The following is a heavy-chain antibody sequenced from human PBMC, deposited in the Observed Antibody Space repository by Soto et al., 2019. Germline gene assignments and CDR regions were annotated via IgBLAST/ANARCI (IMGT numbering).Heavy chain of an antibody. CDR3: ASLNFDILTGYYAFDL. J-gene: IGHJ3*01. Sequence: SETLSLTCAVSGGSISSSNWWSWVRQPPGKGLEWIGEIHHSGSTNYNPSLRSRVTISVDKSKNQFSLKLSSVTAADTAIYYCASLNFDILTGYYAFDLWGQGTMVTVSS. CDR2: IHHSGST. V-gene: IGHV4-4*02. CDR1: GGSISSSNW. D-gene: IGHD3-9*01.